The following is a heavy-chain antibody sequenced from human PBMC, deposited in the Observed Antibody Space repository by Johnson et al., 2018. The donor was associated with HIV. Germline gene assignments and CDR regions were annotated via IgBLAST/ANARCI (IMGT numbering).Heavy chain of an antibody. Sequence: EVQLVESGGGLVQPGRSLRLSCAASGFTFDDYAMHWVRQAPGKGLEWVSGISWNSGSIGYADSVKGRFTISRDNAKNSLYLQMYSLRAEDTAVYYCARAYRRSFDFWGQGTVVTVSS. CDR1: GFTFDDYA. D-gene: IGHD5-12*01. CDR3: ARAYRRSFDF. CDR2: ISWNSGSI. J-gene: IGHJ3*01. V-gene: IGHV3-9*01.